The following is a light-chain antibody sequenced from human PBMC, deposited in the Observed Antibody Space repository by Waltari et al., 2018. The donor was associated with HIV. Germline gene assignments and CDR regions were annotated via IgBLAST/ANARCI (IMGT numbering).Light chain of an antibody. CDR3: QQSYTSPPT. J-gene: IGKJ2*01. CDR2: AAS. Sequence: DIQMTQSPSSLPACVGHSVPITCRAGRSIGSSLNWYQQKSGEAPKLLIYAASNLQSGVPSRFSGSGSETDFTLSIRSLQPEDFASYYCQQSYTSPPTFGQGTKVEI. V-gene: IGKV1-39*01. CDR1: RSIGSS.